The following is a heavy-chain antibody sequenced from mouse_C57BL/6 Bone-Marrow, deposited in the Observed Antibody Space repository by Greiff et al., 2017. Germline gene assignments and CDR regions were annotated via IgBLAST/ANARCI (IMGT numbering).Heavy chain of an antibody. CDR1: GFTFSSYA. J-gene: IGHJ2*01. Sequence: EVKLMESGGGLVKPGGSLKLSCAASGFTFSSYAMSWVRQTPEQRLEWVATISDGGSYTYYPDNVKGRFTISRDNAKNNLYLQMSHLKSEDTAMYYCARDYGSSLFDYWGQGTTLTVSS. CDR3: ARDYGSSLFDY. D-gene: IGHD1-1*01. CDR2: ISDGGSYT. V-gene: IGHV5-4*01.